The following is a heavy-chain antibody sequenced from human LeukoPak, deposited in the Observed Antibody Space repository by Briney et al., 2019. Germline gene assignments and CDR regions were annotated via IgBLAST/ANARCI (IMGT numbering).Heavy chain of an antibody. D-gene: IGHD6-19*01. CDR3: ARGSEAISVAGKIDY. CDR2: IYTSGST. J-gene: IGHJ4*02. CDR1: GNSISSYY. Sequence: SETLSLTCTVSGNSISSYYWSWIRQPAGKGLEWIGRIYTSGSTNYNPSLKSRVTISVDTSKNQFSLKLSSVTAADTAVYYCARGSEAISVAGKIDYWGQGTLVTVSS. V-gene: IGHV4-4*07.